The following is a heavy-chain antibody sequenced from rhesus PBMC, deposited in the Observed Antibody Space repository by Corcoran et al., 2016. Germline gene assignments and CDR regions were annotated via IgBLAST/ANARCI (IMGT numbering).Heavy chain of an antibody. Sequence: QVQLQESGPGLVKPSETLSLTCAVSGGSFSGYYWGWIRQPPGKGGEWIGYIRGSSGRPDYNPARKSRVTISKDTSKNQVSLKLSSVTAADTAVYYCARDRSSGWYVDYWGQGVLVTVSS. CDR3: ARDRSSGWYVDY. CDR1: GGSFSGYY. V-gene: IGHV4-165*01. D-gene: IGHD6-31*01. CDR2: IRGSSGRP. J-gene: IGHJ4*01.